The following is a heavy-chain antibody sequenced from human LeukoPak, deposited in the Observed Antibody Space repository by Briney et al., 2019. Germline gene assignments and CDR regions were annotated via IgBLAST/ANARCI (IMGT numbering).Heavy chain of an antibody. V-gene: IGHV3-11*06. CDR2: ISNRDKDT. CDR1: GFTVSSNY. Sequence: GGSLRLSCAASGFTVSSNYMTWVRQAPGKGLEWVSYISNRDKDTNYADSVKGRFTISRDNAKNSLYLQMNSLRAEDTAVYYCAREGLGYGDFDYWGQGTLVTVSS. J-gene: IGHJ4*02. D-gene: IGHD5-18*01. CDR3: AREGLGYGDFDY.